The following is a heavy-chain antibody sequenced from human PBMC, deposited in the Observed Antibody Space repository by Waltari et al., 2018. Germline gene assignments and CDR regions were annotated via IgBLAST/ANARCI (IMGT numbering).Heavy chain of an antibody. CDR1: EFTFSSYA. Sequence: QVQLVESGGGVVQPGRSLRLSCAASEFTFSSYAMHWVRQAPGKGLEGVAVIAYNERNIYYVDSVKGRFTISRDNSKKMLYLKMNNLRPEDTAVYYCARDYCDRTNCHGMDVWGQGTTVTVSS. CDR3: ARDYCDRTNCHGMDV. D-gene: IGHD3-22*01. V-gene: IGHV3-30*04. J-gene: IGHJ6*02. CDR2: IAYNERNI.